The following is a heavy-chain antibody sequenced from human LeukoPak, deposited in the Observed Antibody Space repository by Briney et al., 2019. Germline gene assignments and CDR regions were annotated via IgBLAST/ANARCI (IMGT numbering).Heavy chain of an antibody. V-gene: IGHV4-59*01. CDR3: ARVARVGPTGGLYFDY. J-gene: IGHJ4*02. Sequence: KPSETLSLTCTVSGGSISSYYWSWIRQPPGKGLEWIGYIYYSGSTNYNPSLKSRVTISVDTSKNQFSLKLSSVTAADTAVYYCARVARVGPTGGLYFDYWGQGALVTVSS. CDR2: IYYSGST. D-gene: IGHD1-26*01. CDR1: GGSISSYY.